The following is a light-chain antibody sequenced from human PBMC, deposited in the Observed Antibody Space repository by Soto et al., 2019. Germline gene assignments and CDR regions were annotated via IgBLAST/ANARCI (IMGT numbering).Light chain of an antibody. J-gene: IGKJ1*01. CDR1: QSVSSN. Sequence: EVVLTQSPGTLSLSPGERATLSCRASQSVSSNLAWYQQKPGQAPRLLIYGASTRAAGIPARFSGSGSGTDFTLTITSLQSEDFGVYCCQQRNDWPWTFGQGTKVDI. CDR3: QQRNDWPWT. CDR2: GAS. V-gene: IGKV3-15*01.